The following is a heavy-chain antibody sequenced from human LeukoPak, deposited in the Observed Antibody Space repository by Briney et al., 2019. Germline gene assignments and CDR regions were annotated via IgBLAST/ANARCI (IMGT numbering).Heavy chain of an antibody. CDR3: TTDLVGAAMLRFDY. J-gene: IGHJ4*02. V-gene: IGHV3-15*01. D-gene: IGHD5-18*01. CDR2: IKSKTDGGTT. Sequence: GGSLRLSCAASGFTFSNAWMSWVRQAPGKGLEWVGRIKSKTDGGTTDYAAPVKGRFTISRDDSKNTLYLQMNSLKTEDTAVYYCTTDLVGAAMLRFDYWGQGTLVTVSS. CDR1: GFTFSNAW.